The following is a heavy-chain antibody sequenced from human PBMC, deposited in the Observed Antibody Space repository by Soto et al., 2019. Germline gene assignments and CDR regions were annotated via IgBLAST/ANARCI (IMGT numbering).Heavy chain of an antibody. CDR1: GGTFSSYA. CDR3: ARTTVDTGEPARILFDY. J-gene: IGHJ4*02. V-gene: IGHV1-69*12. CDR2: IIPIFGTA. Sequence: QVQLVQSGAEVKKPGSSVKVSCKASGGTFSSYAISWVRQAPGQGLEWMGGIIPIFGTANYAQKFQGRVTITADDSTSTAYMELSSLRSEDTAVYYCARTTVDTGEPARILFDYWGQGTLVTVSS. D-gene: IGHD5-18*01.